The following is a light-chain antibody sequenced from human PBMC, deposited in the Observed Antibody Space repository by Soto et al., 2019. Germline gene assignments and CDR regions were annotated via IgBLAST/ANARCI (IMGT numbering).Light chain of an antibody. V-gene: IGKV1-5*01. J-gene: IGKJ1*01. CDR3: QKYINYPWT. CDR2: DAS. Sequence: DIQMTQSPSTLSASVGDRVTITCRASQSISTWLAWYQQKPGKAPKLLIYDASSLESGVPSRFGGGGSGTEFSLTIISLQPDDLSIYYCQKYINYPWTFGQGTTVDIK. CDR1: QSISTW.